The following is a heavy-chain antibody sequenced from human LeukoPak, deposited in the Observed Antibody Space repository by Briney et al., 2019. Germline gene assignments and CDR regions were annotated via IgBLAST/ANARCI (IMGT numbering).Heavy chain of an antibody. D-gene: IGHD3-22*01. CDR1: GYTFTGYY. J-gene: IGHJ4*02. Sequence: ASVKVSCKASGYTFTGYYMHWVRQAPGQGLEWMGWINPNSGGTNYARKFQGRVTMTRDTSISTAYMELSRLRSDDTAVYYCARAILPYYYDSSGCDYWGQGTLVTVSS. V-gene: IGHV1-2*02. CDR3: ARAILPYYYDSSGCDY. CDR2: INPNSGGT.